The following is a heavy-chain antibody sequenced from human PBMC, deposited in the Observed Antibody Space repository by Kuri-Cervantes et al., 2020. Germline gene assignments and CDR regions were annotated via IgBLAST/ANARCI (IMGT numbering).Heavy chain of an antibody. D-gene: IGHD3-10*01. CDR1: GFTFSSYW. CDR2: IWYDGSNK. CDR3: AKDRRSEGITYYYGMDV. Sequence: GESLKISCAASGFTFSSYWMHWVRQAPGKGLEWVAVIWYDGSNKYYADSVKGRFTISRDNSKNTLYLQINSLRAEDAAVYYCAKDRRSEGITYYYGMDVWGQGTTVTVSS. V-gene: IGHV3-30*02. J-gene: IGHJ6*02.